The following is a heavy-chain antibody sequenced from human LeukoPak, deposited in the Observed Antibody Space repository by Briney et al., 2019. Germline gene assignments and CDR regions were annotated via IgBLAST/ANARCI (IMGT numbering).Heavy chain of an antibody. J-gene: IGHJ5*02. CDR3: AKTYYYVSGSYSP. D-gene: IGHD3-10*01. CDR1: GFTFSSYG. CDR2: ISGSGDRT. V-gene: IGHV3-23*01. Sequence: GRSLRLSCAASGFTFSSYGMHWVREAPGTGLEWVSTISGSGDRTFYADSVKGRSTISRDNSKNTLDLQMNSLRAEDTALYYCAKTYYYVSGSYSPWGQGTLVTVSS.